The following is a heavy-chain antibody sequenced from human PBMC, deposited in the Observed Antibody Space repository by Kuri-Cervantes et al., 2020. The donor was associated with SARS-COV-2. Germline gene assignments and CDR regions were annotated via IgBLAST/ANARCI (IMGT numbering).Heavy chain of an antibody. CDR3: AKSGEDRYYYYYYMDV. V-gene: IGHV3-23*01. D-gene: IGHD1-26*01. CDR1: GSTFSSYA. CDR2: ISGSGGST. J-gene: IGHJ6*03. Sequence: GESLKISCAASGSTFSSYAMSWVRQAPGKGLEWVSAISGSGGSTYYADSVKGRFTISRDNSKNTLYLQMNSLRAEDTAVYYCAKSGEDRYYYYYYMDVWGKGTTVTVSS.